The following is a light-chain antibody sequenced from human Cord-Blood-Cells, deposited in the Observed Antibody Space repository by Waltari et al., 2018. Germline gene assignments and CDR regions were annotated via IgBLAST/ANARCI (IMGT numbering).Light chain of an antibody. J-gene: IGKJ4*01. V-gene: IGKV1-33*01. CDR1: QDISNY. Sequence: DIQMTQSPSSLSASVGDRVTITCQASQDISNYLNWYQQKPGKAPKLLIYDACNLETGVPSRFSGSGSGTDLTFTISSLQPEDIATYYCQQYDNRPPRTFGGGTKVEIK. CDR3: QQYDNRPPRT. CDR2: DAC.